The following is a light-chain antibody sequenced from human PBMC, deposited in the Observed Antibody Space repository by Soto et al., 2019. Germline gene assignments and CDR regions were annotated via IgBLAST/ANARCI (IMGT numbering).Light chain of an antibody. CDR3: QQYYSSPIT. CDR2: WAS. V-gene: IGKV4-1*01. Sequence: DIMMTHSPDSLAVSLGERATINCKSSQSVLYSSNNKNYLAWYHQKPGQPPKLLIYWASTRESGVPDRFSGSGSGTDFTLTISSLQAEDVAVYYCQQYYSSPITFGQGTRLEIK. J-gene: IGKJ5*01. CDR1: QSVLYSSNNKNY.